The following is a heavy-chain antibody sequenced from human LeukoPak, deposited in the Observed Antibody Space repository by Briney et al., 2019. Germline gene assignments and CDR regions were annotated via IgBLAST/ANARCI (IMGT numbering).Heavy chain of an antibody. CDR2: INPDSGGT. J-gene: IGHJ3*02. D-gene: IGHD3-10*01. Sequence: GASVKVSCKTSGGTLTTFAFAWVRQAPGQGLEWMGWINPDSGGTNYAQKFLGWVTMTRDTSISIAYMELTRLRSDDTAVYYCARSMVRGGSDAFDIWGQGTMVTVSS. CDR3: ARSMVRGGSDAFDI. V-gene: IGHV1-2*04. CDR1: GGTLTTFA.